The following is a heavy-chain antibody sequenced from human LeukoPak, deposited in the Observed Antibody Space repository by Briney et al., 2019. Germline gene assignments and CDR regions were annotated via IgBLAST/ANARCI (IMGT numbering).Heavy chain of an antibody. D-gene: IGHD6-19*01. Sequence: LXXTXXVYGGXFSGYYWGWIRQPPGKGLEWIGSIYYSGSTYYNPSLKSRVTISVDTSKNQFSLKLSSVTAADTAVYYCARHAAVAGTVDYWGQGTLVTVSS. CDR3: ARHAAVAGTVDY. CDR1: GGXFSGYY. J-gene: IGHJ4*02. CDR2: IYYSGST. V-gene: IGHV4-39*01.